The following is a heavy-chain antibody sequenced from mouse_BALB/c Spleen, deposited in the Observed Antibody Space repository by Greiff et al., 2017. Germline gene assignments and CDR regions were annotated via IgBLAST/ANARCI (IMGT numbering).Heavy chain of an antibody. Sequence: EVQVVESGGGLVQPGGSLRLSCATSGFTFSDFYMEWVRQPPGKRLEWIAASRNKANDYTTEYSASVKGRFIVSRDTSQSILYLQMNALRAEDTAIYYCARSTTWYYFDYWGQGTTLTVSS. CDR3: ARSTTWYYFDY. J-gene: IGHJ2*01. D-gene: IGHD2-12*01. CDR1: GFTFSDFY. CDR2: SRNKANDYTT. V-gene: IGHV7-1*02.